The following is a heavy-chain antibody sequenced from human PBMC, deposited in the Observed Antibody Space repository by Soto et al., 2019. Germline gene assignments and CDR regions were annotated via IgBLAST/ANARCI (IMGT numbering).Heavy chain of an antibody. J-gene: IGHJ4*02. CDR3: AKRSSSSTFDY. D-gene: IGHD6-6*01. CDR1: GFTFSSYA. CDR2: ISGSDDRT. Sequence: EVQLLESGGGLVQPGESLRLSCAASGFTFSSYAMSWVRQAPGKGLEWASVISGSDDRTYYADSVKGRFTISRDNSKNTLYLQMNSLRAEDTAVYYCAKRSSSSTFDYWGQGTLVTVSS. V-gene: IGHV3-23*01.